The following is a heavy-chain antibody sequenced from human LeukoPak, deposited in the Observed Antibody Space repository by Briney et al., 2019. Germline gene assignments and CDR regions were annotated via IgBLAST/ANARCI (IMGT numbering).Heavy chain of an antibody. J-gene: IGHJ5*02. V-gene: IGHV4-30-2*01. CDR3: ARIADQWWFDP. D-gene: IGHD6-19*01. Sequence: SQTLSLTCTVSGGSISSGGFSLTWIRQPPGKGLEWIGYIYHSGSTYYSPSLESRVTISVDRSKNQFSLNLSSVTAADTAVYYCARIADQWWFDPWGQGTLVTVSS. CDR2: IYHSGST. CDR1: GGSISSGGFS.